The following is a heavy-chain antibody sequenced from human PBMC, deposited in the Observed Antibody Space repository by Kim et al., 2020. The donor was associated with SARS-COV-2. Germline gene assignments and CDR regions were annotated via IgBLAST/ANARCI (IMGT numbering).Heavy chain of an antibody. CDR3: GRVPGGSSSWYYLDH. CDR2: ISGNTGYT. J-gene: IGHJ4*01. V-gene: IGHV3-11*03. CDR1: GFSFSDYY. Sequence: GGSLRLSCAASGFSFSDYYMIWIRQAPGKGLEWVSYISGNTGYTNYADSVKGRFTISRDNTKNSLHLKMTSLGAEDTALYYCGRVPGGSSSWYYLDHWGQGTPVTVSS. D-gene: IGHD6-13*01.